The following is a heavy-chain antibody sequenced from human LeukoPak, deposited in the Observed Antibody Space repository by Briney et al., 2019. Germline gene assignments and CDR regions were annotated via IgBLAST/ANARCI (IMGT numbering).Heavy chain of an antibody. J-gene: IGHJ4*02. CDR1: GGSISSGGYY. D-gene: IGHD6-19*01. Sequence: PSETLSLTCTVSGGSISSGGYYWSWIRQHPGKGLEWIGYIYYSGSTYYNPSLKSRVTISVDTSKNQFSLKLSSVTAADTAVYYCARVEQWLNRGFDYWGQGTLVTVSS. V-gene: IGHV4-31*03. CDR2: IYYSGST. CDR3: ARVEQWLNRGFDY.